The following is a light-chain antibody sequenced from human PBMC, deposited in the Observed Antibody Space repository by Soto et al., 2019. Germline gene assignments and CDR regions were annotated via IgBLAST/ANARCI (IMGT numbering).Light chain of an antibody. CDR2: EVS. V-gene: IGLV2-18*02. Sequence: QSALTQPPSVPGSPGQSVTISCTGTSSDVGSYNRVSWYQQPPGTAPKLMIYEVSNRPSGVPDRFSGSKSGNTASLTISGLQAEDEADYYCSSYTSSSTPLVVFGGGTKLTVL. CDR1: SSDVGSYNR. CDR3: SSYTSSSTPLVV. J-gene: IGLJ2*01.